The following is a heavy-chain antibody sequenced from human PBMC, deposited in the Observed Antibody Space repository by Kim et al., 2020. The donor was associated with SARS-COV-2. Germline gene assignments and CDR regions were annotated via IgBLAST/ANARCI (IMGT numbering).Heavy chain of an antibody. V-gene: IGHV3-48*02. Sequence: GGSLRLSCAASGFTFSSYSMNWVRQAPGKGLEWVSYISSSSSTIYYADSVKGRFTISRDNAKNSLYLQMNSLRDEDTAVYYCARELQWLGIFLCMDVWGQGTTGTVSS. CDR3: ARELQWLGIFLCMDV. J-gene: IGHJ6*02. CDR1: GFTFSSYS. D-gene: IGHD6-19*01. CDR2: ISSSSSTI.